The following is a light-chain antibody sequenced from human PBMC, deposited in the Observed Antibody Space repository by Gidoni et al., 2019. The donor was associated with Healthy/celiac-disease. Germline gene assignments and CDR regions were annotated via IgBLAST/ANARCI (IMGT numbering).Light chain of an antibody. CDR3: QQGYSTPIT. CDR1: QSISSY. Sequence: DIQMTQSPSSLSASVGDSVTITCRASQSISSYLNWYQQKPGKAPKLLIYAASSLQSGVPSRFSGSGSGTDFTLTISSLQPEDFATYYCQQGYSTPITFGQGTQLEIK. V-gene: IGKV1-39*01. J-gene: IGKJ5*01. CDR2: AAS.